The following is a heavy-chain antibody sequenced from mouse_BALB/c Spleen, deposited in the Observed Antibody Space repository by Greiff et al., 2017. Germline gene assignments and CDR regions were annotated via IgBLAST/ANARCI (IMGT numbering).Heavy chain of an antibody. CDR1: GYTFTSYW. D-gene: IGHD2-1*01. J-gene: IGHJ3*01. V-gene: IGHV1S81*02. CDR2: INPSNGRT. CDR3: ARGGGNYLAY. Sequence: QVQLQQSGAELAKPGASVKMSCKASGYTFTSYWMHWVKQRPGQGLEWIGEINPSNGRTNYNEKFKSKATLTVDKSSSTAYMQLSSLTSEDSAVYYCARGGGNYLAYWGQGTLVTVSA.